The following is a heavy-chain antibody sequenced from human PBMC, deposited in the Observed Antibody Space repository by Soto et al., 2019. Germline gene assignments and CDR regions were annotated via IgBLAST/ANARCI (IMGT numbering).Heavy chain of an antibody. CDR3: AGSIPGYYDSNGYYFPFQY. Sequence: QLPLVQSGAEVKKPGASVNVSCKASGYTSSNYAISWVRQAPGQGLEWMGWISVYNDKANYAHNLQARVTMTTDTSTSTAYRELRSLRSDDTAVYYCAGSIPGYYDSNGYYFPFQYGGQGTLVTVSS. D-gene: IGHD3-22*01. CDR2: ISVYNDKA. V-gene: IGHV1-18*01. J-gene: IGHJ1*01. CDR1: GYTSSNYA.